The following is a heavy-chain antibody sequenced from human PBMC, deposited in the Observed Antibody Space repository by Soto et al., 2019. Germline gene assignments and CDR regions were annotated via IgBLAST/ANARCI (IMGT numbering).Heavy chain of an antibody. CDR3: ARLTPPYSRMCDFDY. D-gene: IGHD6-13*01. CDR1: GGSISNSTYY. V-gene: IGHV4-39*01. CDR2: IYYSGIT. Sequence: SETLSLTCTVSGGSISNSTYYWGWIRQPPGKGLEWIGSIYYSGITYYNPSLKSRVTISVDTSKNQFSLKLSSVTAADTAVYSCARLTPPYSRMCDFDYWGQGTLVTVSS. J-gene: IGHJ4*02.